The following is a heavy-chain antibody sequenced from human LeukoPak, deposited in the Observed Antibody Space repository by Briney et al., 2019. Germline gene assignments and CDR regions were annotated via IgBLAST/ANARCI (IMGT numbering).Heavy chain of an antibody. D-gene: IGHD4-11*01. V-gene: IGHV3-7*01. CDR2: IKPDGSGA. Sequence: GGSLRLSCTDSGFTFSMYWMSWVRQAPGKGLEWLAGIKPDGSGAIYVDSMKGRFTISRDNAKNSLYLQMNSLTVEDTAVYYCATHSDSPFDFWGQGTLVTVSS. CDR3: ATHSDSPFDF. CDR1: GFTFSMYW. J-gene: IGHJ4*02.